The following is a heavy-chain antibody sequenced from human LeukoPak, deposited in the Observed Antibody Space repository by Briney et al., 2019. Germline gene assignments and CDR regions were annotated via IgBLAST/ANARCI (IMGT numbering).Heavy chain of an antibody. CDR1: GGSISSYY. D-gene: IGHD3-3*01. J-gene: IGHJ6*03. CDR2: IYYSGST. V-gene: IGHV4-59*01. CDR3: ARVLPNLEWLPHYYMDV. Sequence: PSETLSLTCTVSGGSISSYYWSWIRQPPGKGLEWIGYIYYSGSTNYNPPLKSRVTISVDTSKNQFSLKLSSVTAADTAVYYCARVLPNLEWLPHYYMDVWGKGTTVTVSS.